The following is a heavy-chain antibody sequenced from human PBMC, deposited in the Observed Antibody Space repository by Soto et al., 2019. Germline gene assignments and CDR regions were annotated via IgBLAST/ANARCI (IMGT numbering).Heavy chain of an antibody. J-gene: IGHJ4*02. Sequence: QVQLVQSGAEVKKPGASVKVSCKASGYTFTSYGISWVRQAPGQGLEWMGWISAYNGNTKYAQKLQGRVTMTTDTARSTAGRELRSLRSDDTAVYYCARVGGGGYHDYWGQGTLVTVSS. CDR1: GYTFTSYG. CDR3: ARVGGGGYHDY. CDR2: ISAYNGNT. D-gene: IGHD5-12*01. V-gene: IGHV1-18*01.